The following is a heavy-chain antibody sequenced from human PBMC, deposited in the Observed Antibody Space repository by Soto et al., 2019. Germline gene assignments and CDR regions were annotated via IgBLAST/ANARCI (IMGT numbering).Heavy chain of an antibody. Sequence: QVTLKESGPVLVKPTETLTLTCTVSGFSLSTARMGVSWIRQPPGKALEWLAHIFSNYEKSYSTSLKSRLTISKDTAKSQVVLTMTHMDPVDTATYYCARIRGVWWLRPRLYFDYWGQGTLVPVSS. V-gene: IGHV2-26*01. D-gene: IGHD5-12*01. CDR1: GFSLSTARMG. CDR2: IFSNYEK. J-gene: IGHJ4*02. CDR3: ARIRGVWWLRPRLYFDY.